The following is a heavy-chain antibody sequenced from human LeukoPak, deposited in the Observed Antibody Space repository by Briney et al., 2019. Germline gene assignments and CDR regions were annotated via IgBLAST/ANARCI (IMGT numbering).Heavy chain of an antibody. CDR3: ARDPYASDAFDI. D-gene: IGHD3-16*01. J-gene: IGHJ3*02. CDR1: GGSVSSYY. CDR2: IYTSGST. Sequence: SETLSLTCTVSGGSVSSYYWSWIRQPAGKGLEWIGRIYTSGSTNSNPSLKSRVTMSVDTSKNQFSLRLSSGTAADTAVYYCARDPYASDAFDIWGQGTMVTVSS. V-gene: IGHV4-4*07.